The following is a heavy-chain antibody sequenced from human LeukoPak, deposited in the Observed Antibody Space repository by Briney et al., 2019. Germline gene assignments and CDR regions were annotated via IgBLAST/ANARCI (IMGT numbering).Heavy chain of an antibody. Sequence: SETLSLTCTVSGGSISSYYWSSIRQPPGKGLEWIGYIYYSGSTNYNPSLKSRVTISVDTSKNQFSLQLSSVTAADTAVYYCARTDGSGSFRGYYFDYWGQGTLVTVSS. CDR2: IYYSGST. V-gene: IGHV4-59*01. CDR1: GGSISSYY. J-gene: IGHJ4*02. D-gene: IGHD3-10*01. CDR3: ARTDGSGSFRGYYFDY.